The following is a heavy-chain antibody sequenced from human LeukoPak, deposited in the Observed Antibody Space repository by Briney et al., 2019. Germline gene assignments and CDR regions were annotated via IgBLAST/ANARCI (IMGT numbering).Heavy chain of an antibody. CDR1: GYTLTELS. J-gene: IGHJ4*02. CDR3: ARSKQNYDFWSGYYMDFDY. CDR2: FDPEDGET. Sequence: ASVKVSCKVSGYTLTELSMHWVRQAPGKGLEWMGGFDPEDGETIYAQKFQGRVTITADESTSTAYMELSSLRSEDTAVYYCARSKQNYDFWSGYYMDFDYWGQGTLVTVSS. V-gene: IGHV1-24*01. D-gene: IGHD3-3*01.